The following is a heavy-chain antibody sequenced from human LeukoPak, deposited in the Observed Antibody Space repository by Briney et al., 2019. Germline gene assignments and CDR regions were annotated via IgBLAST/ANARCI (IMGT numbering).Heavy chain of an antibody. CDR2: IYHSGST. J-gene: IGHJ5*02. CDR3: ARGAAMINWFDP. V-gene: IGHV4-30-2*01. D-gene: IGHD2-2*01. CDR1: GGSISSGGYS. Sequence: SETLSLTCAVSGGSISSGGYSWSLIRQPPGKGLEWIGYIYHSGSTYYNPSLKSRVTISVDRSKNQFSLKLSSVTAADTAVYYCARGAAMINWFDPWGQGTLVTVSS.